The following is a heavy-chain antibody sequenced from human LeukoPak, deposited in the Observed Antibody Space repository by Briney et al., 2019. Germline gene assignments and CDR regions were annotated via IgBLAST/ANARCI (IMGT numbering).Heavy chain of an antibody. Sequence: PGGSLRLSCAASGFTLSGYWMHWVRQGPGKGLVWVSRIRSDGSSKSYADSVKGRFTVSRDNAKNTLYLQMNSLRAEDTAVYYCVRSDWFDPWGQGTLVTVSS. V-gene: IGHV3-74*01. CDR1: GFTLSGYW. CDR3: VRSDWFDP. J-gene: IGHJ5*02. CDR2: IRSDGSSK.